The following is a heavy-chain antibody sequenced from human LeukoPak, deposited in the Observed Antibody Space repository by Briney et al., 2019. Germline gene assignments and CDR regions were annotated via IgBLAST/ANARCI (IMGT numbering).Heavy chain of an antibody. J-gene: IGHJ4*02. CDR3: AKETPTLGAY. Sequence: GGSLRLSCAASGFTFSSHDMHWVRQPPGKGLEWVSVIGTAGNTYYADSVKGRFTISRENARNSLLLQMDNLRAEDTAVYYCAKETPTLGAYWGQGTLVTVSS. V-gene: IGHV3-13*01. CDR2: IGTAGNT. CDR1: GFTFSSHD. D-gene: IGHD4-17*01.